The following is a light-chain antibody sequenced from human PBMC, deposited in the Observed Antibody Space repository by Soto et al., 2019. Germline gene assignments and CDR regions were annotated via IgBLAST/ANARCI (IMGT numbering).Light chain of an antibody. V-gene: IGKV3-15*01. Sequence: IVMPQSPATLSVSPGERATLSCRASQSINSNLAWYQQKPGQAPRLLMFRASIRATGFPARFSGSGSGTEFNITISSLQSEDFAVYYCQQYDNWPLTFGGGTKV. J-gene: IGKJ4*01. CDR1: QSINSN. CDR2: RAS. CDR3: QQYDNWPLT.